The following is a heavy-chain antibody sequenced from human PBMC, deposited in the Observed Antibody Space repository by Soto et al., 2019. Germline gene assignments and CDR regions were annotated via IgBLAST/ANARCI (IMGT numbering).Heavy chain of an antibody. J-gene: IGHJ4*02. CDR2: IYYSGST. Sequence: QVQLQESGPGLVKPSETLSLTCTVSGGSISSYYWSWIRQPPGKGLEWIGYIYYSGSTNYNPSLKSRVTISVDTSKNQFSLKLSSVTAADTAVYYCARGGRKLLGYWGQGTLVTVSS. CDR3: ARGGRKLLGY. CDR1: GGSISSYY. V-gene: IGHV4-59*01.